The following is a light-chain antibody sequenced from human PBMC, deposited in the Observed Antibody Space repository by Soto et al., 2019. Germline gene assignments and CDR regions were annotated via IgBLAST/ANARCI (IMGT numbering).Light chain of an antibody. Sequence: QTVVTQEPSFSVSPGETVTLTCGLTSGSVSTNNYPTWYQQTPGQAPRTLIYTTDTRSSGVPDRFSGSILGNKAALTITGAQANDESDYYCVLYLGGGVGVFGGGTKVTVL. CDR3: VLYLGGGVGV. CDR1: SGSVSTNNY. J-gene: IGLJ3*02. CDR2: TTD. V-gene: IGLV8-61*01.